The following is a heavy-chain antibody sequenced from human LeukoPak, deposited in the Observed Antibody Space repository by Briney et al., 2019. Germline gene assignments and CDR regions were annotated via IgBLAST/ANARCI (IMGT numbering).Heavy chain of an antibody. CDR1: GGSISSYY. V-gene: IGHV4-59*01. J-gene: IGHJ4*02. Sequence: KTSETLSLTCTVSGGSISSYYWIWIRQPPGKGLEWIGYIYYSGSTKYNPSLRSRVTMSVDTSKNQFSLNLSSVTAADTAVYYCARVATYSGYDYIYYWGQGTLVTVSS. CDR3: ARVATYSGYDYIYY. CDR2: IYYSGST. D-gene: IGHD6-25*01.